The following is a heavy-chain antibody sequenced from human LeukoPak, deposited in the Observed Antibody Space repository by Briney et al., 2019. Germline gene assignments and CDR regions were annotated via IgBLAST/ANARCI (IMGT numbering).Heavy chain of an antibody. CDR1: GYTFTSYD. CDR2: MNPNSGNT. D-gene: IGHD3-10*01. V-gene: IGHV1-8*01. CDR3: AIQGELLFGDY. Sequence: ASVKVSCKASGYTFTSYDINWVRQATGQGLEWMGWMNPNSGNTGYAPKFQGRVTMTRNTSISTAYMELSGLRSEDTAVYYCAIQGELLFGDYWGQGTLVTVSS. J-gene: IGHJ4*02.